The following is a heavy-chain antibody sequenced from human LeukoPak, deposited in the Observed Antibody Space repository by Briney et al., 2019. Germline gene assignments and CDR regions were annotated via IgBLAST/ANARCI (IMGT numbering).Heavy chain of an antibody. CDR1: GFTFNDYA. Sequence: GGSLKLSCAASGFTFNDYAMSWVRQAPGKGLEWVSGINCNGGSTGYADSVKGRFTISRDNAKNSLYLQMNSLRSDATALYYCPRRTLGWLALDYWGQGTLVTVSS. CDR2: INCNGGST. CDR3: PRRTLGWLALDY. V-gene: IGHV3-20*04. J-gene: IGHJ4*02. D-gene: IGHD3-22*01.